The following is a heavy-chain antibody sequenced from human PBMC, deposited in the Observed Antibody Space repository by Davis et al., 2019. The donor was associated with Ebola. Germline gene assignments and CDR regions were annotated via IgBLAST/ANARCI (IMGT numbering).Heavy chain of an antibody. CDR2: ISAYNGNT. V-gene: IGHV1-18*01. Sequence: SVPVSCQASSYTFTSYGISWVRQAPGQGLEWMGWISAYNGNTNYAQKLQGRVTMTTDTSRSTAYMELRSLRSDDTAVYYCAREAGATTRTYDSWGQGTLVTVSS. D-gene: IGHD1-26*01. J-gene: IGHJ5*01. CDR3: AREAGATTRTYDS. CDR1: SYTFTSYG.